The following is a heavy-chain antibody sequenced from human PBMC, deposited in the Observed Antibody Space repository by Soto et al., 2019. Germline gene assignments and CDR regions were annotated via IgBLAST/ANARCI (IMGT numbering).Heavy chain of an antibody. V-gene: IGHV4-34*01. CDR2: INRSGRT. J-gene: IGHJ6*02. CDR1: GGSFSGYF. CDR3: ARGPRCINTSCSNDFYHFGLDV. D-gene: IGHD2-2*01. Sequence: KPSETLSLTCAVYGGSFSGYFWTWVRQAPGKGLEWIGEINRSGRTNTNPSLKSRISTSVDTSKNQFSLRLSSVTAADTAFYYCARGPRCINTSCSNDFYHFGLDVWGQGTSVTVYS.